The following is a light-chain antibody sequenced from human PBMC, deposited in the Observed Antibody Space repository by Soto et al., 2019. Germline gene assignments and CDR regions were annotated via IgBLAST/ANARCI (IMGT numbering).Light chain of an antibody. CDR3: QQTYSDPPA. CDR2: GAS. V-gene: IGKV1-39*01. J-gene: IGKJ4*01. CDR1: QSINNY. Sequence: DIQLTQSPSSLSASVGARVTITCRASQSINNYLNWYQQKPGKAPKVLISGASSLQSGVPSRFSGSGSGTQFTLTISTLQPEDFATYYCQQTYSDPPAFGGGTKVEIK.